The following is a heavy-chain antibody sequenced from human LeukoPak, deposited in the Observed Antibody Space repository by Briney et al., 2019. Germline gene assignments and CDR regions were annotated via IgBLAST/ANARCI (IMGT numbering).Heavy chain of an antibody. CDR3: ARFPRAATPPAGDGFDP. V-gene: IGHV4-39*01. CDR1: GGSISSSSYS. CDR2: IYYSGST. J-gene: IGHJ5*02. Sequence: PSETLSLTCTVSGGSISSSSYSWGWIRQPPGKGLEWIGSIYYSGSTYYNPSLKSRVTISVDTSKNQFSLKLSSVTAADTAVYYCARFPRAATPPAGDGFDPWGQGTLVTVSS. D-gene: IGHD6-25*01.